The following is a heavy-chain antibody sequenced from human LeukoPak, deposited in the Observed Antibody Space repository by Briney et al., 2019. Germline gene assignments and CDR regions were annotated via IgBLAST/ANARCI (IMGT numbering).Heavy chain of an antibody. V-gene: IGHV4-59*01. CDR1: GGSMSTYY. CDR3: ASQDEAGYFFDY. J-gene: IGHJ4*02. D-gene: IGHD5-24*01. CDR2: IYYTGST. Sequence: SETLSLTCTVSGGSMSTYYWSWVRRPPGRGLEWIGNIYYTGSTNHNPSLKSRVSISLDTSKNQFSLKLSSVTAADTALYYCASQDEAGYFFDYWGQGTLVTDPS.